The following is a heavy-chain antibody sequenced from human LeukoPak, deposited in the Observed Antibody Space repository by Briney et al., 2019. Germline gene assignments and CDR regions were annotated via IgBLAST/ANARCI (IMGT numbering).Heavy chain of an antibody. CDR3: ARDRGYFSFDY. J-gene: IGHJ4*02. CDR1: GFTFSSSW. V-gene: IGHV3-7*04. Sequence: PGGSLRLSCAASGFTFSSSWVTWVRQAPGKGLEWVAHIKPDGSDKSYVASVKGRFTISRDNAKNSLYLQTDSLRAEDTAVYYCARDRGYFSFDYWGQGTLVTVSS. CDR2: IKPDGSDK. D-gene: IGHD3-10*01.